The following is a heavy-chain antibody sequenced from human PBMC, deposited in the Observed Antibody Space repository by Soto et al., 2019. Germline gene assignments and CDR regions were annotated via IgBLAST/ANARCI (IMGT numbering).Heavy chain of an antibody. Sequence: QVQLVQSGAEVKKPGSSVKVSCKASGGTFSSYAISWVRQAPGQGLEWMGGIIPIFGTANYAQKFQGRVTITADESTSTAYMELSSLRSEDTAVYYCARGPFDSSGYYPGFDYWGRGTLVTVSS. V-gene: IGHV1-69*01. CDR2: IIPIFGTA. J-gene: IGHJ4*02. D-gene: IGHD3-22*01. CDR3: ARGPFDSSGYYPGFDY. CDR1: GGTFSSYA.